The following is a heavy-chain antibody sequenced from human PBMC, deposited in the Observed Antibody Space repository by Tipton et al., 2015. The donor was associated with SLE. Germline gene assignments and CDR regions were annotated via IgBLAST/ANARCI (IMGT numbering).Heavy chain of an antibody. CDR1: GYTFSSSG. Sequence: QLVQSGAEVKKPGASVKVSCKASGYTFSSSGISWVRQAPGQGLEWMGWISAYNGNTNYAQKLQGRVTMTTDTSTSTAYMELRSLRSDDTAVYYCARGVGVRRFRELSWFDPWGQGTLVTVSS. D-gene: IGHD3-10*01. CDR2: ISAYNGNT. CDR3: ARGVGVRRFRELSWFDP. V-gene: IGHV1-18*01. J-gene: IGHJ5*02.